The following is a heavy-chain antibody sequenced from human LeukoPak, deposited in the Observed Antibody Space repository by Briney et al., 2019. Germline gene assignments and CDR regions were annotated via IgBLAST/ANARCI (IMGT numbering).Heavy chain of an antibody. CDR3: AKGHIVVVPSTRYFDY. CDR2: ISDSGGST. V-gene: IGHV3-23*01. CDR1: GFTFSSYA. J-gene: IGHJ4*02. D-gene: IGHD2-2*01. Sequence: GGSLRLSCAASGFTFSSYAMSWVRQAPGKGLEWVSVISDSGGSTLYADSVKGRFTISRDNSKNTLYLQMNSLRAEDTAVYYRAKGHIVVVPSTRYFDYWGQGTPATVSS.